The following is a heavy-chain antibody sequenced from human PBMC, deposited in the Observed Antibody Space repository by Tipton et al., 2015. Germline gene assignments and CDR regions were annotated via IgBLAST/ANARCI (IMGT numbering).Heavy chain of an antibody. Sequence: TLSLTCTFSGGSVSSGTYYWSWIRQPPGKELEWIGYIYYSGSTNYNPSLKSRVTISVDTSKNQFSRKLSSVTAADTAVYYCARLFYSTSWYWFDPWGQGPLVTVSS. CDR1: GGSVSSGTYY. CDR2: IYYSGST. D-gene: IGHD6-13*01. J-gene: IGHJ5*02. CDR3: ARLFYSTSWYWFDP. V-gene: IGHV4-61*01.